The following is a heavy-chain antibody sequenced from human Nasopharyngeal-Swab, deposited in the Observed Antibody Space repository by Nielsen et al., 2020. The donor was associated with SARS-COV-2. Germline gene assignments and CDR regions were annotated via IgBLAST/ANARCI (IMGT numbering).Heavy chain of an antibody. CDR3: VRSSSWYYFDY. CDR2: IYYNGNT. Sequence: SETLSLTCTVSGDSIAYSTFYWGWIRQPPGKGLERIGNIYYNGNTYQNPSLESRLTISVDKSKNQFSLQLSSVTAADTAVYYCVRSSSWYYFDYWAQGTQVTVSS. V-gene: IGHV4-39*01. CDR1: GDSIAYSTFY. D-gene: IGHD6-13*01. J-gene: IGHJ4*02.